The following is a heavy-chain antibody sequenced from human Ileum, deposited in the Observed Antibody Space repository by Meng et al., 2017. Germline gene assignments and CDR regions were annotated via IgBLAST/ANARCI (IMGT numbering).Heavy chain of an antibody. Sequence: VQLVESGGGLVQLGWSLRLSCAASKFTVSNNYMSCVRQAPGKGLEWVSLIYSGGNTKYADSVKGRFTISRDNSKNTLYLQMNSLRAEDTAVYYCAGHTELDCWGQGALVTVSS. CDR2: IYSGGNT. CDR3: AGHTELDC. CDR1: KFTVSNNY. V-gene: IGHV3-66*04. J-gene: IGHJ4*02.